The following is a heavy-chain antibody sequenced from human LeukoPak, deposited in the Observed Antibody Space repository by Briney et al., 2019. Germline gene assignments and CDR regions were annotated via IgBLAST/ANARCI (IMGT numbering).Heavy chain of an antibody. CDR1: GFTFGGYW. Sequence: GGSLSLSCAALGFTFGGYWLHGVRQAPGKGLVWVSRINADGSSTNYADSVKGRFTISRDNAKNTLYLQMNSLRAEDTAVYYCARSGNLDYWGQGTLVTVSS. CDR3: ARSGNLDY. V-gene: IGHV3-74*01. D-gene: IGHD1-14*01. CDR2: INADGSST. J-gene: IGHJ4*02.